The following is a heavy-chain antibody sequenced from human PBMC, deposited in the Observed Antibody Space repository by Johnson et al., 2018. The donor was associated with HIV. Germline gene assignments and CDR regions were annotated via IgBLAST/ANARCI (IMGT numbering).Heavy chain of an antibody. J-gene: IGHJ3*02. V-gene: IGHV3-43*01. CDR2: ISWDGGST. CDR3: AKVRLAGRSRSYSPDAFDI. Sequence: VQLVESGGGVVQPGRSLRLSCAASEFTFSSYGMHWVRQAPGKGLEWVSLISWDGGSTYYADSVKGRFTISRDNSKNSLYLQMNSLRTEDTALYYCAKVRLAGRSRSYSPDAFDIWGQGTMVTVSS. CDR1: EFTFSSYG. D-gene: IGHD1-26*01.